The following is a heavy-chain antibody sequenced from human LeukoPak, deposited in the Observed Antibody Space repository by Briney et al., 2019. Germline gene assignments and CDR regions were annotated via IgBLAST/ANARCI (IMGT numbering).Heavy chain of an antibody. J-gene: IGHJ5*02. Sequence: GASVKVSCKASGYTFTGYYMRWVRQAPGQGLEWMGWINPNSGGTNYAQKFQGRVTMTRDTSISTAYMELSRLRSDDTAVYYCARKQRVGATTPNWFDPWGQGTLVTVSS. CDR1: GYTFTGYY. V-gene: IGHV1-2*02. CDR3: ARKQRVGATTPNWFDP. CDR2: INPNSGGT. D-gene: IGHD1-26*01.